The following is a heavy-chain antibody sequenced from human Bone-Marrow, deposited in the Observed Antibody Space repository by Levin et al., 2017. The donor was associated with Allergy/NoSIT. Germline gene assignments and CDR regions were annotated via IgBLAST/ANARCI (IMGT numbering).Heavy chain of an antibody. Sequence: GGSLRLSCAASGFTFSSYWMNWVRQAPGKGLEWVANIKEDGSDKYYVDSVKGRFTISRDNAKNSLFLQMNSLRVEDTAVYYCARDGTYCRSSTNCYDAFDIWGQGTMVTVSS. D-gene: IGHD2-2*01. CDR3: ARDGTYCRSSTNCYDAFDI. CDR2: IKEDGSDK. J-gene: IGHJ3*02. CDR1: GFTFSSYW. V-gene: IGHV3-7*01.